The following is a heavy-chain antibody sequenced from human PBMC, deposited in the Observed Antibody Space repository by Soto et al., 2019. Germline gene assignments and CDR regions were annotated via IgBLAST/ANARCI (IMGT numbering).Heavy chain of an antibody. J-gene: IGHJ4*02. CDR2: ISMSGSYK. V-gene: IGHV3-11*06. CDR3: ASRGHCSNGQCHPFDY. D-gene: IGHD2-8*01. CDR1: DFSLSGFY. Sequence: LRLSCVGPDFSLSGFYMSWVRQAPGKGLEWLSFISMSGSYKTYAASVEGRFTISRDNVKNILYLQMDSLRVEDTAVYYCASRGHCSNGQCHPFDYWGQGTQVTVSS.